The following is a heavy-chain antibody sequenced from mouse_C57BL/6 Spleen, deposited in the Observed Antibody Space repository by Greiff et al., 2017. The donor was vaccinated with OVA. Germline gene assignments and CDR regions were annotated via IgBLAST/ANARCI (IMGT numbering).Heavy chain of an antibody. CDR3: ARSGGDARAMDY. V-gene: IGHV1-42*01. J-gene: IGHJ4*01. Sequence: VKLQQSGPELVKPGASVKISCQASGYSFTGYYMNWVKQSPEKSLEWIGEINPSTGGTTYPQTFKAKATLTVDKSSSTAYMQLKGLTSEDSAVYYWARSGGDARAMDYWGQGTSVTVSS. CDR2: INPSTGGT. D-gene: IGHD2-13*01. CDR1: GYSFTGYY.